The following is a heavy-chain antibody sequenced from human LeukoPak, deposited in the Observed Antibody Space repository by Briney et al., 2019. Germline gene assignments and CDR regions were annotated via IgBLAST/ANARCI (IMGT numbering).Heavy chain of an antibody. CDR2: INHSGST. J-gene: IGHJ5*02. V-gene: IGHV4-34*01. CDR1: GGSFSGYY. Sequence: PSETLSLTCAVYGGSFSGYYWSWIRQPPGKGLEWIGEINHSGSTNYNPSLKSRVTISVDTSKNQFSLKLSSVTAADTAVYYCAESTVTTPWFDPWGQGTLVTVSS. D-gene: IGHD4-17*01. CDR3: AESTVTTPWFDP.